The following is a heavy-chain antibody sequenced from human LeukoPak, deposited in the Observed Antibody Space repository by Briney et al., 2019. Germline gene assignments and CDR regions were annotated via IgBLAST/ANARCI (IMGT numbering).Heavy chain of an antibody. D-gene: IGHD2/OR15-2a*01. CDR1: GFTFNTYW. J-gene: IGHJ4*02. CDR3: ARGGGNFDY. CDR2: IKRGESET. V-gene: IGHV3-7*01. Sequence: PGGSLRLSCSASGFTFNTYWMNWVRQAPGKGLEWVANIKRGESETYYVDSVKGRFTISRDNAKNSLSLQMNSLRAEDTAVYYCARGGGNFDYWGQGTLVTVSS.